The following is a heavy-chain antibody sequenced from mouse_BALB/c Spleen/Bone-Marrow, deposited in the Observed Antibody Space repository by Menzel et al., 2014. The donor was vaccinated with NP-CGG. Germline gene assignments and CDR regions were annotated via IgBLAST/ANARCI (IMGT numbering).Heavy chain of an antibody. V-gene: IGHV5-17*02. CDR2: ISSGSSTI. CDR3: TRGGNWDDFDY. Sequence: EVMLVESGGGLVQPGGSRKLSCAASGFIFSSFGMHWVRQAPEKGLEWVAYISSGSSTIFYADTVKGRFTISRDNPRNTLFLQMTSLGSEDTAMYYCTRGGNWDDFDYWGQGTTLTVFS. D-gene: IGHD4-1*01. J-gene: IGHJ2*01. CDR1: GFIFSSFG.